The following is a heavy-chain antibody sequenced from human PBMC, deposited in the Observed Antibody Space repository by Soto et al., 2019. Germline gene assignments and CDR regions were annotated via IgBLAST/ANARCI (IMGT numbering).Heavy chain of an antibody. CDR2: IKSRIDGETR. V-gene: IGHV3-15*01. J-gene: IGHJ4*02. Sequence: EVQLVESGGGLVKPGGSLRLSCVGSGFTFSNAWMTWVRQAPGKGLEWVGRIKSRIDGETREYAAPVKDRFTISRDDSKNTVYLQVTGLKTEDTAIYYFAADVPTQGVGEFDYWGQGTLIAVSS. D-gene: IGHD3-10*01. CDR1: GFTFSNAW. CDR3: AADVPTQGVGEFDY.